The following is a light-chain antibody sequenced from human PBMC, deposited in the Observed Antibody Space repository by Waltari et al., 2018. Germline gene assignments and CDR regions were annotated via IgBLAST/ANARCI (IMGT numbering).Light chain of an antibody. J-gene: IGLJ2*01. CDR2: TNS. CDR1: SSNIGRNY. CDR3: AAWDDRLTVVV. Sequence: QSVLTQPPSASGPPGQRVTISCSGSSSNIGRNYVYWYPQLPGTAPKLLIYTNSERPSGVPDRFSGSKSGTSASLAISGLRSEDEGDYFCAAWDDRLTVVVFGGGTKLTVL. V-gene: IGLV1-47*01.